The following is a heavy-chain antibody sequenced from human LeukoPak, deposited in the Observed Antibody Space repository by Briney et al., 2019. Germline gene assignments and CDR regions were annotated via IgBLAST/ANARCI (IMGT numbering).Heavy chain of an antibody. CDR3: AEGGGDSHNWFDP. Sequence: GASVKVSCKASGGTFNSYTVSWVRQAPGQGLEWMGRVIPILGITNYAQNFQGRVTATADKSTSTAFMELSSLTSEDTAVYYCAEGGGDSHNWFDPWGQGTLVTVSS. CDR1: GGTFNSYT. D-gene: IGHD2-21*02. CDR2: VIPILGIT. V-gene: IGHV1-69*02. J-gene: IGHJ5*02.